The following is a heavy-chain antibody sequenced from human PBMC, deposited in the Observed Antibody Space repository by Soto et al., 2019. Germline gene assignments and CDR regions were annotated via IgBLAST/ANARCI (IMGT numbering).Heavy chain of an antibody. CDR2: IFHNGNL. CDR3: ARRKHIDVLHYDSTFDLDH. D-gene: IGHD3-16*01. J-gene: IGHJ4*02. CDR1: GGSISSSNW. Sequence: QVQLQESGPGLVQPSETLSLTCAVSGGSISSSNWWSWVRQPPGKGLEWIGEIFHNGNLNYNPSLNNTDSTSAANTKMQFSMDVTTVTSADTAVSFCARRKHIDVLHYDSTFDLDHGGQGTLVIVSS. V-gene: IGHV4-4*02.